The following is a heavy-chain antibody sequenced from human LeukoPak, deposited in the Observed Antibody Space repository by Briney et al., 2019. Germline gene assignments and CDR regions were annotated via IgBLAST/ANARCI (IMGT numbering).Heavy chain of an antibody. Sequence: PSETLSLTCTVSGGSISSSSHYWGWIRQPPGKGLEWIGEINHSGSTNYNPSLKSRVTISVDTSKNQFSLKLSSVTAADTAVYYCARVGYSYGYRASRYWFDPWGQGTLVTVSS. CDR3: ARVGYSYGYRASRYWFDP. CDR1: GGSISSSSHY. J-gene: IGHJ5*02. V-gene: IGHV4-39*07. CDR2: INHSGST. D-gene: IGHD5-18*01.